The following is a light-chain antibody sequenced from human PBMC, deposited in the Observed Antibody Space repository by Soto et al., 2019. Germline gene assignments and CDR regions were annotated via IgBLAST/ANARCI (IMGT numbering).Light chain of an antibody. Sequence: DIQMTQSPSTLSASVGDRVTITCRANESISTWLAWFQQKPGKAPKSLIYKASTLESGVPSRFSGSGSATEFTLTISSLQSEDFAVYYCQQYNNWPPTFGRGTRLEIK. CDR1: ESISTW. CDR2: KAS. J-gene: IGKJ5*01. V-gene: IGKV1-5*03. CDR3: QQYNNWPPT.